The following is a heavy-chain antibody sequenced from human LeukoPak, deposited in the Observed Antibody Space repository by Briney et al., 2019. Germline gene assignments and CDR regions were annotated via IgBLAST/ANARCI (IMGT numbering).Heavy chain of an antibody. Sequence: TSETLSLTCTVSGGSISSSNWWSWVRQPPGKGLEWIGEIYHSGSTNYNPSLKSRVTISVDTSKNQFSLKLSSVTAADTAVYYCARESSGPSAFDIWGQGTMVTVSS. CDR1: GGSISSSNW. V-gene: IGHV4-4*02. J-gene: IGHJ3*02. CDR2: IYHSGST. D-gene: IGHD5-12*01. CDR3: ARESSGPSAFDI.